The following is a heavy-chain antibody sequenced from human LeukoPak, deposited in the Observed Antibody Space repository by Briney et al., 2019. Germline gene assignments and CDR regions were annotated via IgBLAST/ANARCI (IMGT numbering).Heavy chain of an antibody. V-gene: IGHV3-53*01. J-gene: IGHJ4*02. D-gene: IGHD3-3*01. Sequence: AESLTLSCTASGFTISSNYMSWVRHAPGNGLDWVSVIYSGGSTYYADSVKGRFTISRDNSKNTLYLQMNSLRAEDTAVYYCAREGDDDFWSGYYPYWGQGTLVTVSS. CDR1: GFTISSNY. CDR3: AREGDDDFWSGYYPY. CDR2: IYSGGST.